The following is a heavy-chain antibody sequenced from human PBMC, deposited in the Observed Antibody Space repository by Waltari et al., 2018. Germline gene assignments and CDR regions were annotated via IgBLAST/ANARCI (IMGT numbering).Heavy chain of an antibody. CDR3: AKAGVNSSSWYRYWYFDL. CDR1: GFTFSRSA. D-gene: IGHD6-13*01. Sequence: EVKLVESGGGLVQPGGSLRLYWAASGFTFSRSAMSWVRHAQGEGLGWVSAISGSGGSTYYADSVKGRFTISRDNSKNTLYLQMNSLRAEDTAVYYCAKAGVNSSSWYRYWYFDLWGRGTLVTVSS. J-gene: IGHJ2*01. CDR2: ISGSGGST. V-gene: IGHV3-23*04.